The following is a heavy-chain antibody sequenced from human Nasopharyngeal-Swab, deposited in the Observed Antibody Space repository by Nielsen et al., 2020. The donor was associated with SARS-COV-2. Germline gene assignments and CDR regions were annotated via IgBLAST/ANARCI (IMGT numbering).Heavy chain of an antibody. CDR3: ARARFDRLSYYGMDV. D-gene: IGHD3-9*01. CDR2: ISYDGSNK. Sequence: VRQAPGKGPEWVAVISYDGSNKYYADSVKGRFTISRDNSKNTLYLQMNSLRAEDTAVYYCARARFDRLSYYGMDVWGQGTTVTVSS. V-gene: IGHV3-30*03. J-gene: IGHJ6*02.